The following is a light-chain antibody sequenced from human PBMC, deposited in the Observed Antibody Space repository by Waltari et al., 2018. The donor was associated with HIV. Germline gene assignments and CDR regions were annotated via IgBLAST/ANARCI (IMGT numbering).Light chain of an antibody. CDR3: MQSLQTPLT. CDR1: QSLLYSNGYNY. Sequence: DIVMTQSPLSLPVPPGEPASISCRSSQSLLYSNGYNYLNWYLQKPGQSPQLLIYLGSNRASGVPDRFSGSGSGTYFTLKISRVEAEDVGVYYCMQSLQTPLTFGGGTKVDI. V-gene: IGKV2-28*01. J-gene: IGKJ4*01. CDR2: LGS.